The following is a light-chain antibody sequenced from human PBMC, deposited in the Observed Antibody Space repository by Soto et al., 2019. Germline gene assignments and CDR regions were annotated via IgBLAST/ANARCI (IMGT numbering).Light chain of an antibody. Sequence: QSVLTQPPSASGTPGQRVTISCSGSSSNIGANPINWYQQLPGTAPKLLIYNKDQRPSGVPDRFSASKSGTSASLAISGLQSEDEADYYCEAWDDSLYGAVLGGGTKVTVL. CDR1: SSNIGANP. V-gene: IGLV1-44*01. J-gene: IGLJ2*01. CDR3: EAWDDSLYGAV. CDR2: NKD.